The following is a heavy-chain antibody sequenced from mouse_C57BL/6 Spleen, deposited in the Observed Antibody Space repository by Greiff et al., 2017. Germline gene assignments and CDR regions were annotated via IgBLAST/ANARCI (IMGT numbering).Heavy chain of an antibody. CDR1: GFSLTSYA. CDR3: AREGENEYGTYAMDY. D-gene: IGHD5-1*01. V-gene: IGHV2-9-1*01. Sequence: QVQLKESGPGLVAPSQSLSITCTVSGFSLTSYAISWVRQPPGKGLEWLGVIWTGGGTNNNSALKSRLSISKNNSKSQVFLKMNSLQTDDTARYXCAREGENEYGTYAMDYWGQGTSVTVSS. CDR2: IWTGGGT. J-gene: IGHJ4*01.